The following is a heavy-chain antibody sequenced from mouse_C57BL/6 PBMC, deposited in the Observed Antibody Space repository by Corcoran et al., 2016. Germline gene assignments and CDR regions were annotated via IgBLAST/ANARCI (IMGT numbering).Heavy chain of an antibody. CDR2: ISYDGSN. V-gene: IGHV3-6*01. J-gene: IGHJ4*01. Sequence: DVQLQESGPGLVKPSQSLSLTCSVTGYSITSGYYWNWIRQFPGNKLEWMGYISYDGSNNYNPSLKNRISITRDTSKNQFFLKLNSVTTEDTATYYCARATEAMDYWGQGTSVTVSS. CDR3: ARATEAMDY. CDR1: GYSITSGYY.